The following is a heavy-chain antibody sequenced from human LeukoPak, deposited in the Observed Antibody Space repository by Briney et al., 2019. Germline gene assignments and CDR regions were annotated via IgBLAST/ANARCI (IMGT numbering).Heavy chain of an antibody. V-gene: IGHV3-74*01. Sequence: AGSLRLSCAASGFRFSGYWMHWVRQAPGKGLVWVSLINTDGGRTAYADSVKGRFTISRDNAKNTLYLQMNSLRAEDTAVYYCARESGYTYGAWGQGNLVTVSS. D-gene: IGHD6-13*01. J-gene: IGHJ4*02. CDR3: ARESGYTYGA. CDR1: GFRFSGYW. CDR2: INTDGGRT.